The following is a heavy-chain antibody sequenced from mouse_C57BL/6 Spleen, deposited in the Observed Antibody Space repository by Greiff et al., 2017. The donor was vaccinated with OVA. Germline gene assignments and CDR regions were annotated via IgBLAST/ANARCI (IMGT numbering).Heavy chain of an antibody. D-gene: IGHD1-1*01. V-gene: IGHV2-2*01. CDR3: ARNGVLLRYYFDY. J-gene: IGHJ2*01. Sequence: VQLQQSGPGLVQPSQSLSITCTVSGFSLTSYGVHWVRQSPGKGLEWLGVIWSGGSTDYNAAFISRLSISKDNSKSQVFFKMNSLQADDTAIYYCARNGVLLRYYFDYWGQGTTLTVSS. CDR2: IWSGGST. CDR1: GFSLTSYG.